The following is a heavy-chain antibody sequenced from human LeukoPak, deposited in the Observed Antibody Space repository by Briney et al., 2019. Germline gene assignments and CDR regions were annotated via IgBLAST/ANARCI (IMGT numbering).Heavy chain of an antibody. D-gene: IGHD1-26*01. CDR1: GFTFDDYG. CDR3: ARDRGSGSYSVESHAFDI. Sequence: GGSLRLSCAASGFTFDDYGMSWVRQAPGKGLEWVSGINWNGGSTGYADSVKGRFTISRDNAKNSLYLQMNSLRAEDTAVYYCARDRGSGSYSVESHAFDIWGQGTMVTVSS. V-gene: IGHV3-20*04. J-gene: IGHJ3*02. CDR2: INWNGGST.